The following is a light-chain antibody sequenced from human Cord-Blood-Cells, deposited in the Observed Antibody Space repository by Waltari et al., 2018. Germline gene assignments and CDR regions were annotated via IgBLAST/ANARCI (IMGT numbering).Light chain of an antibody. Sequence: EIVLTQSPATLSLSPGERATLSCRASKSVRSYLAGYQQKPGQAPRLLIYDASNRATGIPARFSGSGSGTDFTLTISSLEPEDFAVYYCQQRSNWPITFGQGTRLEIK. CDR2: DAS. J-gene: IGKJ5*01. V-gene: IGKV3-11*01. CDR1: KSVRSY. CDR3: QQRSNWPIT.